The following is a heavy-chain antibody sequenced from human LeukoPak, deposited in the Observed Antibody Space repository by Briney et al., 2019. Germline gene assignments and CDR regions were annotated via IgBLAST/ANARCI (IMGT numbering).Heavy chain of an antibody. CDR2: IRSKAYGGTT. V-gene: IGHV3-49*04. CDR1: GFTFSSYA. Sequence: GGSLRLSCAASGFTFSSYAMSWVRQAPGKGLEWLGFIRSKAYGGTTEYAASVKGRFTISRDDSKSIAYLQMNSLKTEDTAVYYCTRVRGYSYGYADYWGQGTLVTVSS. CDR3: TRVRGYSYGYADY. D-gene: IGHD5-18*01. J-gene: IGHJ4*02.